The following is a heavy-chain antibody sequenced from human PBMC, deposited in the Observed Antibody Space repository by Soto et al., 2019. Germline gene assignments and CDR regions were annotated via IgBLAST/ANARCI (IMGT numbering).Heavy chain of an antibody. CDR2: KSYDGSNK. V-gene: IGHV3-30*03. Sequence: PGGSLRLSCAASGFTFSSYGLHWVRQAPGKGREWVAVKSYDGSNKYYAASVKGRLPISRDNSKSTLYLQINSLRTEDTAVYYCPANFDYGAQGTLVTVSS. CDR3: PANFDY. CDR1: GFTFSSYG. J-gene: IGHJ4*02.